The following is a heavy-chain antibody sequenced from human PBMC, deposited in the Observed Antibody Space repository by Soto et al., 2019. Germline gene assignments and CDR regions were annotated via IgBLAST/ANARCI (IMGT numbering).Heavy chain of an antibody. CDR3: ARMESATQQLGGGCFDP. V-gene: IGHV4-4*02. D-gene: IGHD6-13*01. Sequence: PLETLSLTCAVTGGSISSSNWWSWVRQPPGKGLEWIGEIYHSGSTNYNPSLKSRVTISVDKSKNQFSLKLSSVTAADTAVYYCARMESATQQLGGGCFDPWGPGTLVTVS. CDR1: GGSISSSNW. J-gene: IGHJ5*02. CDR2: IYHSGST.